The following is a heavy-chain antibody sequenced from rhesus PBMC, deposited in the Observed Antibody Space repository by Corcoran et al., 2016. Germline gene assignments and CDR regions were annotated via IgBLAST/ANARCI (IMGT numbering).Heavy chain of an antibody. Sequence: QVQLQESGPGLLKPSETLSLTCAASGGSISGGYVWGWIRQPPGKGLEWMGRIYSSSGNLYYNPSLKSRVTISTDTSKNQFALKLSSVTAADTAVYYCAREGNWNYRFDVWGPGVLVTVSS. CDR1: GGSISGGYV. D-gene: IGHD1-26*01. CDR2: IYSSSGNL. V-gene: IGHV4S7*01. J-gene: IGHJ5-1*01. CDR3: AREGNWNYRFDV.